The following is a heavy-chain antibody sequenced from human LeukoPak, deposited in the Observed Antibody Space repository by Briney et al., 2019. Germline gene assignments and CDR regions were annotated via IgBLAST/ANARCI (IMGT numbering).Heavy chain of an antibody. V-gene: IGHV4-31*03. CDR1: GGSISSGGYY. CDR2: IYYSGST. Sequence: PSETLSLTCTVSGGSISSGGYYWSWIRQHPGKGLEWIGYIYYSGSTYYNPSLKSRVTLSVDTSKNQFSLKLSSVTAADTAVYYCARVTGGSYYYFDYWGQGTLVTVSS. J-gene: IGHJ4*02. CDR3: ARVTGGSYYYFDY. D-gene: IGHD1-26*01.